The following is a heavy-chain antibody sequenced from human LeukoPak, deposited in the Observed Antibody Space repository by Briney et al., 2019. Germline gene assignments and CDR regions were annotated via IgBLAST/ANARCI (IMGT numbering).Heavy chain of an antibody. V-gene: IGHV3-33*01. CDR1: GFTFSSYG. Sequence: GGSLRLSCAASGFTFSSYGMHWVRQAPGKGLEWVAVIWYDGSNKYYADSVKGRFTISRDNSKDTLYLQMNSLRAEDTAVYYCARDDYDSNGYYYSLGIDYWGQGTLVTVSS. D-gene: IGHD3-22*01. CDR2: IWYDGSNK. J-gene: IGHJ4*02. CDR3: ARDDYDSNGYYYSLGIDY.